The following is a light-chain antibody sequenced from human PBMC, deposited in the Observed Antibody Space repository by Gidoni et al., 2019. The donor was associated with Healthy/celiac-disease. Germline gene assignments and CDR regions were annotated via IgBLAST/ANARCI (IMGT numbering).Light chain of an antibody. Sequence: EIVLTQSPATLSLSPGERATLSCRASQSVSSYLAWYQQNPGQAPRLLIYDASNRATGIPARFSGSGSGTDFTLTISSLEPEDFAVYYCQQRSNGPSTFGGGTKVEIK. J-gene: IGKJ4*01. V-gene: IGKV3-11*01. CDR1: QSVSSY. CDR2: DAS. CDR3: QQRSNGPST.